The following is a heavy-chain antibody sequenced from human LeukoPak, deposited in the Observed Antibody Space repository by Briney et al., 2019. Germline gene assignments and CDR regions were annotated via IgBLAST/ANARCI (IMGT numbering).Heavy chain of an antibody. J-gene: IGHJ4*02. Sequence: PGGSLRLSCAASGSTVSSNYMSWVRQAPGKGLEWVSSISRGSSYIYHADSLKGRFTISRDDSKGIAYLQMNSLKTEDTAVYYCTRDQTPYYWGQGTLVTVSS. CDR2: ISRGSSYI. V-gene: IGHV3-21*03. CDR1: GSTVSSNY. CDR3: TRDQTPYY.